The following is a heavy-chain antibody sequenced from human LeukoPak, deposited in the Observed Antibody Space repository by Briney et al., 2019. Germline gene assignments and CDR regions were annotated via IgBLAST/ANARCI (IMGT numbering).Heavy chain of an antibody. V-gene: IGHV4-34*01. D-gene: IGHD3-3*01. CDR2: MNQGGGA. CDR3: ARDKVGTYYDFWSGYYGSNWFDP. J-gene: IGHJ5*02. CDR1: GASLSGFF. Sequence: SETLSLTCAVDGASLSGFFWNWIRQSPGKGLEWIGEMNQGGGARFNPSLESRVIIAVDTSKNQFSLKLSSVTAADTAVYYCARDKVGTYYDFWSGYYGSNWFDPWGQGTLVTVSS.